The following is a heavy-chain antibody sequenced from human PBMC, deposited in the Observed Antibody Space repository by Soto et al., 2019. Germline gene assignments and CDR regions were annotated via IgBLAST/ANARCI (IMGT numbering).Heavy chain of an antibody. CDR2: IYPGDSDT. J-gene: IGHJ4*02. CDR1: GYSFTSYW. V-gene: IGHV5-51*01. CDR3: ARSYYYDSSGYYSDLTY. D-gene: IGHD3-22*01. Sequence: PGESLKISCKGPGYSFTSYWIGWVRQMPGKGLEWMGIIYPGDSDTRYSPSFQGQVTISADKSISTAYLQWSSLKASDTAMYYCARSYYYDSSGYYSDLTYWGQGTLVTVSS.